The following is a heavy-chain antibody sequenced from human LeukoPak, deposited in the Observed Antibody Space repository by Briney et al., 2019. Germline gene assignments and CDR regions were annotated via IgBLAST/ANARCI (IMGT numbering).Heavy chain of an antibody. CDR3: AKGPYNDFWSGYPGYWFDP. CDR1: GFTFSDYA. CDR2: MSGSGEHT. D-gene: IGHD3-3*01. Sequence: GGSLRLSCAASGFTFSDYAMNWVRQAPGKGLEWVSGMSGSGEHTYYVDSVKGRFTISRDKSKRTLSLQMNSLRAEDTAVYYCAKGPYNDFWSGYPGYWFDPCGQGTLVTVSS. J-gene: IGHJ5*02. V-gene: IGHV3-23*01.